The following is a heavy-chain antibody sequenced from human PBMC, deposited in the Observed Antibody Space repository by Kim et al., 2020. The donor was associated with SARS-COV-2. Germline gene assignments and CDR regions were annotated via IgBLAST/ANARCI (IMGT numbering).Heavy chain of an antibody. Sequence: TNYAQQLQGRITMTTDTSTSTAYMELRSLRSDDTAVYYCVIAVAGAPLGYWGQGTLVTVSS. V-gene: IGHV1-18*01. D-gene: IGHD6-19*01. CDR3: VIAVAGAPLGY. CDR2: T. J-gene: IGHJ4*02.